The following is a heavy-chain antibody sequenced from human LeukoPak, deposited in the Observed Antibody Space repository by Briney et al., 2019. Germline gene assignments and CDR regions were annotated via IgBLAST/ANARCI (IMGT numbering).Heavy chain of an antibody. V-gene: IGHV3-21*04. CDR3: AKASKQWLVHAEYFQH. CDR2: ISSSSSYI. J-gene: IGHJ1*01. Sequence: PGGSLRLSCAASGFTFSSYSMNWVRQAPGKGLEWVSSISSSSSYIYYADSVKGRFTISRDNAKNSLYLQMNSLRAEDTAVYYCAKASKQWLVHAEYFQHWGQGTLVTVSS. CDR1: GFTFSSYS. D-gene: IGHD6-19*01.